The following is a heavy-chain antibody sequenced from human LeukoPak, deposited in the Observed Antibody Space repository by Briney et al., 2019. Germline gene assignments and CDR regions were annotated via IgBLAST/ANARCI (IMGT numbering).Heavy chain of an antibody. CDR2: ISYDGSNK. V-gene: IGHV3-30-3*01. J-gene: IGHJ6*02. CDR3: ARDPYSSSWPYYYYYGMDV. Sequence: GGSLRLSCAASGFTFSSYAMHWVRQAPGKGLEWVAVISYDGSNKYYADSVKGRFTISRDNSKNTLYLQMNSLRAEDTAVYYCARDPYSSSWPYYYYYGMDVWGQGTTVTVSS. CDR1: GFTFSSYA. D-gene: IGHD6-13*01.